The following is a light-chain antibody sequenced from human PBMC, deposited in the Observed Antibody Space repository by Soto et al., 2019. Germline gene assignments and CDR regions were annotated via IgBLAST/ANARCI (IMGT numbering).Light chain of an antibody. CDR2: EVS. CDR3: CSYAGSSTLDV. Sequence: QSVLTQPASVSGSPGQSITISCTGTSSDVGSYNLVSWYRQHPGKAPKLMIYEVSKRPSGVSNRFSGSKSGNTASLTISGLQAEDEADYYCCSYAGSSTLDVFGTGTKVTVL. CDR1: SSDVGSYNL. J-gene: IGLJ1*01. V-gene: IGLV2-23*02.